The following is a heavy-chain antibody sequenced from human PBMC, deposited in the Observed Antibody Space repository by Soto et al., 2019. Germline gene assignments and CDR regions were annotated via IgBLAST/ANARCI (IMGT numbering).Heavy chain of an antibody. Sequence: EVQLVESGGGLVKPGGSLRLSCAASGFTFSSYSMNWVRQAPGKGLEWVSSISSSSSYIYYADSVKGRFTISRDNAKNSRYRQMKSLRAEDTAVYYCARGQLGQINYYYYGMDVWGQGTTVTVSS. J-gene: IGHJ6*02. V-gene: IGHV3-21*01. D-gene: IGHD6-6*01. CDR3: ARGQLGQINYYYYGMDV. CDR2: ISSSSSYI. CDR1: GFTFSSYS.